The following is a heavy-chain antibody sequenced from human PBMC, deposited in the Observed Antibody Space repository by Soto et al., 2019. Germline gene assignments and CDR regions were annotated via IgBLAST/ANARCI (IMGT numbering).Heavy chain of an antibody. V-gene: IGHV4-34*01. Sequence: QVQLQQWGAGLLKPSETLSLTCAVYGGSFSGYYWSWIRQPPGKGLEWIGEINHSGSTNYNPSLKSRVTISVDTSKNQFSLKLSSVTAADTAVYYCARAYSSYLDYWGQGTLVTVSS. CDR3: ARAYSSYLDY. CDR1: GGSFSGYY. J-gene: IGHJ4*02. CDR2: INHSGST. D-gene: IGHD6-13*01.